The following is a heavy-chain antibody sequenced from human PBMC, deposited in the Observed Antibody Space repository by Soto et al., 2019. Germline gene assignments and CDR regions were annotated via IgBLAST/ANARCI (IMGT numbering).Heavy chain of an antibody. D-gene: IGHD3-3*01. CDR1: GGSISSGGYS. J-gene: IGHJ4*02. V-gene: IGHV4-30-2*01. CDR3: AAGAIFGVVNLDD. CDR2: IYHSGST. Sequence: QLQLQESGSGLVKPSQTLSLTCSVSGGSISSGGYSWRWIRQPPGKGLEWIGYIYHSGSTYYNPSLKIRVTIPAYRSNNQFSLTLSSVPPADTAVYYFAAGAIFGVVNLDDWGQGTLVTVSS.